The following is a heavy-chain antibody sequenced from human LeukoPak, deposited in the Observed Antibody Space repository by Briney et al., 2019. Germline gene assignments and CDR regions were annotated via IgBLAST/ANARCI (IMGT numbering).Heavy chain of an antibody. CDR2: IREDGSEK. Sequence: GGSLRLSCAASGFTFSRSWMNGVRQTPGKGLEWVANIREDGSEKNYVDSVKGRFTISRDNTKNSLYLQMNSLTAEDTAVYYCANARFCDYWGQGTLVTVSS. CDR3: ANARFCDY. CDR1: GFTFSRSW. J-gene: IGHJ4*02. V-gene: IGHV3-7*01. D-gene: IGHD3-3*01.